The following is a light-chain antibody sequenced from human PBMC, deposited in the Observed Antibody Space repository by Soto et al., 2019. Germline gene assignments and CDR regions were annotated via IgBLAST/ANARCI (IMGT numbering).Light chain of an antibody. CDR1: SNDIGAYNY. Sequence: QSVLTQPPSASGSPGQSVTISCTGTSNDIGAYNYVSWYQHHPGKVPKLLIYEVFRRPSGVPDRFSASKSGNTASLTVSGLQPEDEADYYCLSYVGRETGVFGSGTKVTFL. J-gene: IGLJ1*01. CDR2: EVF. CDR3: LSYVGRETGV. V-gene: IGLV2-8*01.